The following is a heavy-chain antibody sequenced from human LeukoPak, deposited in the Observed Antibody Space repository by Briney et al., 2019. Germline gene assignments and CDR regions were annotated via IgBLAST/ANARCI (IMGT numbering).Heavy chain of an antibody. J-gene: IGHJ4*02. Sequence: SQTLSLTCTVSGGSISSDNYSWSWIRQPAGKGLEWIGRVYTSGSTNYNPSLKSRVTISVDTSKKQFSLKLSSVTAADTAVYYCARDVIEYSSPYYFDYWGQGTLVTVSS. CDR2: VYTSGST. CDR1: GGSISSDNYS. D-gene: IGHD6-6*01. V-gene: IGHV4-61*02. CDR3: ARDVIEYSSPYYFDY.